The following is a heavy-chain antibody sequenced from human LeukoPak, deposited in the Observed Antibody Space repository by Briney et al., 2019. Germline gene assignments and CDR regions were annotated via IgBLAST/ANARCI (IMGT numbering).Heavy chain of an antibody. J-gene: IGHJ5*02. CDR2: IYYSGST. D-gene: IGHD1-26*01. Sequence: SEPLSLTCTVSGGSISSSSYYWGWIRQPPGKGLEWIGSIYYSGSTYYNPSLKSRVTISVDTSKNQFSLKLGSVTAADTAVYYCARRGGSYVRWFDPWGQGTLVTVSS. CDR3: ARRGGSYVRWFDP. V-gene: IGHV4-39*01. CDR1: GGSISSSSYY.